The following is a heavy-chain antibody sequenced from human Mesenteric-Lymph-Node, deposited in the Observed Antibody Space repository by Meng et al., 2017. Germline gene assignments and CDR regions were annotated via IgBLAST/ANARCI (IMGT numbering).Heavy chain of an antibody. Sequence: QLTLQESGSGLVKPSQTLSLTCAVSSGPIVSTDYSCSWIRRPPGKGLEWIGYIYHNGSTYYNPYFKSRVTISLDRSKNQVSLKLNSVTAADTAVYSCARLGPRWFDPWGRGTLVTVSS. CDR3: ARLGPRWFDP. CDR1: SGPIVSTDYS. V-gene: IGHV4-30-2*01. CDR2: IYHNGST. D-gene: IGHD7-27*01. J-gene: IGHJ5*02.